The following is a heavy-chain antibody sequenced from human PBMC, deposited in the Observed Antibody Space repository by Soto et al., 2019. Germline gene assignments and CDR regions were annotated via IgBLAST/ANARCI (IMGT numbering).Heavy chain of an antibody. D-gene: IGHD3-22*01. J-gene: IGHJ4*02. V-gene: IGHV1-69*08. CDR1: GGTFSRYT. CDR2: IIPILGIA. Sequence: QVQLVQSGAEVKKPGSSVKVSCKASGGTFSRYTISWVRQDPGQGLEWMGRIIPILGIANYAQNFQGRVTNTADNSTSTAYKEPSRLRSADTVVYYCAREGYYYDSSGYYSLDYWCQGTLVTVSS. CDR3: AREGYYYDSSGYYSLDY.